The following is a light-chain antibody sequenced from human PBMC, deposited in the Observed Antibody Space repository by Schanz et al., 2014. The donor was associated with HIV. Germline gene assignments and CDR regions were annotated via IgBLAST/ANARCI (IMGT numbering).Light chain of an antibody. Sequence: QSVLTQPASVSGSPGQSITISCTGTSSDVGGYNYVSWYQRHPGKAPKLMIYDVSNRPSGVPDRFSGSKSGTSASLAISGLQSEDESDYYCAAWDEGLKGLVFRTGTKLTVL. J-gene: IGLJ1*01. CDR1: SSDVGGYNY. CDR2: DVS. CDR3: AAWDEGLKGLV. V-gene: IGLV2-14*03.